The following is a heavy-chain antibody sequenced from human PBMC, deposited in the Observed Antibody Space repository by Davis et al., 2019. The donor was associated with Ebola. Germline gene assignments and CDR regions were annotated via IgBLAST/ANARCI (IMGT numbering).Heavy chain of an antibody. Sequence: MPSETLSLTCTVSGGSISSGGYYWSWIRQPPGKGLEWIGYIYYSGSTNYNPSLKSRVTISVDTSKNQFSLKLSSVTAADTAVYYCARLTSTVTTSWFDPWGQGTLVTVSS. CDR2: IYYSGST. CDR1: GGSISSGGYY. V-gene: IGHV4-61*08. J-gene: IGHJ5*02. CDR3: ARLTSTVTTSWFDP. D-gene: IGHD4-17*01.